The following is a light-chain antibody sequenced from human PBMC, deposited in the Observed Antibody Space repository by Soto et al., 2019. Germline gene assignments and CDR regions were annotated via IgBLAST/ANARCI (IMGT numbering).Light chain of an antibody. CDR3: QQTYSTLPIT. J-gene: IGKJ5*01. Sequence: DIQMTQSPSSLSASVGDRVTITCRASESIARHLNWYQQKPGRAPNLLIYAASSLQNGVPSRFRGGGSGTDFTLTISNPHPEYFATYYCQQTYSTLPITFGQGTRPEIK. CDR2: AAS. V-gene: IGKV1-39*01. CDR1: ESIARH.